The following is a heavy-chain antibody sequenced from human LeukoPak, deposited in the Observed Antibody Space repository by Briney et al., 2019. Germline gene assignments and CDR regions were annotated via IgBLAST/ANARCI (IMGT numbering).Heavy chain of an antibody. V-gene: IGHV4-39*02. CDR1: GGSISSSSYY. Sequence: PSETLSLTCTVSGGSISSSSYYWGWNRQPPGKGLEWIGSIYYSGSTYYIPSLKSRVTISVDTSKNQFSLKLSSVTAADTAVYYCAREKVGSTTFDYWGQGALVTVSS. J-gene: IGHJ4*02. CDR3: AREKVGSTTFDY. CDR2: IYYSGST. D-gene: IGHD1-26*01.